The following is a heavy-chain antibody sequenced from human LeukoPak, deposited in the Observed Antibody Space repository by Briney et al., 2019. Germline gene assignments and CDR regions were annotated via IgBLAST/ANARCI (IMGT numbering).Heavy chain of an antibody. CDR1: GFTFSSYG. J-gene: IGHJ5*02. CDR3: ARVGQLLFDP. Sequence: GGSLRLSCAASGFTFSSYGMHWVRQAPGKGLEWVAFIRYDGSNKYYADSVKGRFTISRDNSKNTLYLQMNSLRAEDTAVYYCARVGQLLFDPWGQGTLVTVPS. D-gene: IGHD1-1*01. CDR2: IRYDGSNK. V-gene: IGHV3-30*02.